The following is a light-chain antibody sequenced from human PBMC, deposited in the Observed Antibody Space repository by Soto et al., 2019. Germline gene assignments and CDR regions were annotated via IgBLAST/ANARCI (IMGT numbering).Light chain of an antibody. V-gene: IGKV4-1*01. CDR1: QSVLYSSNNKNY. J-gene: IGKJ4*01. CDR2: WAS. CDR3: QQYYTAPLT. Sequence: DIVMTQSPVSLAVSLGERATINCKSSQSVLYSSNNKNYLAWYQQKPGQPPQLLIYWASTRESGVPDRFSGSGSGTDFNLAISNLQAEDVAVYYCQQYYTAPLTFGGGTKVEIK.